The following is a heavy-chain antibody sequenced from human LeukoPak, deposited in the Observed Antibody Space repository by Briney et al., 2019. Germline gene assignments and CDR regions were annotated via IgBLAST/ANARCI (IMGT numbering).Heavy chain of an antibody. D-gene: IGHD1-26*01. V-gene: IGHV4-59*01. Sequence: SETLSLTCTFCGGSINNYYWSWIRQPPGKGLEWIGNVYFSGSTTYNPSLKSRVTISVDTSKNQFSLKVISVTAADTAVYYCARAPTWDRYYFDYWGQETLVTVSS. J-gene: IGHJ4*02. CDR1: GGSINNYY. CDR3: ARAPTWDRYYFDY. CDR2: VYFSGST.